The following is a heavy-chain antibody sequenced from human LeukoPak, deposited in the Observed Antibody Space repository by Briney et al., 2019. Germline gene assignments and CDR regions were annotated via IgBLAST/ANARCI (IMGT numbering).Heavy chain of an antibody. Sequence: GDSLKVSCKAFGYTFTDYHMHWVRQAPGQGLEWMGWINPNSGDTNYAQKFQGRVTMTRDTTISTAYMELSRLRSDDTAVFYCATLKAHLDYWGQGTLVTVSS. CDR1: GYTFTDYH. J-gene: IGHJ4*02. CDR2: INPNSGDT. D-gene: IGHD2-8*01. V-gene: IGHV1-2*02. CDR3: ATLKAHLDY.